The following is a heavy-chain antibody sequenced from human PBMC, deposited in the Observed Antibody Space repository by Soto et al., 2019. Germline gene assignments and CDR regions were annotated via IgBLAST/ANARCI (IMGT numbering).Heavy chain of an antibody. CDR2: INPYNGNT. D-gene: IGHD3-9*01. J-gene: IGHJ4*02. Sequence: QVQLVQSGAEVKKPGASVKVSCKASGYTFTSNGISWVRQAPGQGLEWMGCINPYNGNTNYAQKLQGRVTMTTHTSTSTAYMELRSLRSDDTAGYYCARMFSGRYFWAALGNWCQGTLVTVSS. V-gene: IGHV1-18*04. CDR3: ARMFSGRYFWAALGN. CDR1: GYTFTSNG.